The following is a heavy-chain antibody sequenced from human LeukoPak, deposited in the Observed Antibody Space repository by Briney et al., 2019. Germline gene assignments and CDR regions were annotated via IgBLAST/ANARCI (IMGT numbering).Heavy chain of an antibody. D-gene: IGHD6-25*01. CDR1: GYTFTGYY. CDR2: INPNSGGT. Sequence: GASVKVSCXASGYTFTGYYMHWVRQAPGQGLEWMGWINPNSGGTNYAQKFQGRVTMTRDTSISTAYMKLSRLRSDDTAVYYCARDPRVIRQRGNNWFDPWGQGTLVTVSS. V-gene: IGHV1-2*02. J-gene: IGHJ5*02. CDR3: ARDPRVIRQRGNNWFDP.